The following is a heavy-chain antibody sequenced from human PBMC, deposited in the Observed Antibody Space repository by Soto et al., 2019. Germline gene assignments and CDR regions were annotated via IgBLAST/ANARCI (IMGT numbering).Heavy chain of an antibody. CDR3: AKDPIEDYDFFNWFDP. Sequence: GGSLRLSCAASGFTFSSYAMSWVRQAPGKGLEWVSAISGSGGSTYYADPVKGRFTISRDNSKNTLYLQMNSLRAEDTAVYYCAKDPIEDYDFFNWFDPWGQGTLVTVSS. J-gene: IGHJ5*02. CDR1: GFTFSSYA. D-gene: IGHD3-3*01. CDR2: ISGSGGST. V-gene: IGHV3-23*01.